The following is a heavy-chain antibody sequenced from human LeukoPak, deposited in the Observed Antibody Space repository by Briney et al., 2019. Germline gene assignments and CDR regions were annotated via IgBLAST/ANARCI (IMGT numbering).Heavy chain of an antibody. CDR1: GGSISSGSYY. V-gene: IGHV4-61*02. Sequence: SQTLSLTCTVSGGSISSGSYYWSWIRQPAGKGLEWIRRIYTNGSPNYNASLKRRVTISVDTSKNQFSLKLSSVTAADTAVYYCARDFGIFDYGMDVWGQGTTVTVSS. J-gene: IGHJ6*02. CDR2: IYTNGSP. D-gene: IGHD3-16*01. CDR3: ARDFGIFDYGMDV.